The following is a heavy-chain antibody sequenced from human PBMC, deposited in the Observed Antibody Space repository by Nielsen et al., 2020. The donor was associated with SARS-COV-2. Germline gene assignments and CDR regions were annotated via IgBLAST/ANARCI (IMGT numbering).Heavy chain of an antibody. D-gene: IGHD3-22*01. CDR2: IYTSGST. CDR3: ARARITMIVVVNAFDI. Sequence: IREPRGKGMEWIGRIYTSGSTNYNPTLKRRVTMSVDTSKTLFSLKLSTETAADTAVYYCARARITMIVVVNAFDIWGQGTMVTVSS. V-gene: IGHV4-4*07. J-gene: IGHJ3*02.